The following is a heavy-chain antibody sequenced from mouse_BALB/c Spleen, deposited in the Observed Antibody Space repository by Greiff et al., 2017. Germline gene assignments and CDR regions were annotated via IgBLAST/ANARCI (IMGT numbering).Heavy chain of an antibody. CDR1: GFTFSSYA. CDR3: ARGGYYYGSSSCCFDY. V-gene: IGHV5-6-5*01. Sequence: EVMLVESGGGLVKPGGSLKLSCAASGFTFSSYAMSWVRQTPEKRLEWVASISSGGSTYYPDSVKGRFTISRDNARNILYLQMSSLRSEDTAMYYCARGGYYYGSSSCCFDYWGQGTTLTVSS. CDR2: ISSGGST. D-gene: IGHD1-1*01. J-gene: IGHJ2*01.